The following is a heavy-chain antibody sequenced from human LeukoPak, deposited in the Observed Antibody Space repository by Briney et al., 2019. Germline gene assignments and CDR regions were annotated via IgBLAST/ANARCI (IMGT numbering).Heavy chain of an antibody. CDR1: GASIDRSTYY. Sequence: SETLSLTCSVSGASIDRSTYYWGWIRQPPGKGLEWIGSVYYSGSTYYNSALKSRVSISVDTSRDQFSLKLYSVTAADTSVYFCARIAAPGLAWGQGTLVTVSS. V-gene: IGHV4-39*01. J-gene: IGHJ5*02. D-gene: IGHD6-25*01. CDR3: ARIAAPGLA. CDR2: VYYSGST.